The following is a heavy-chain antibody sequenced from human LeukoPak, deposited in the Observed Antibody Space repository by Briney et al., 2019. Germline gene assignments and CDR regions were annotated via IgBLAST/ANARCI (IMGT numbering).Heavy chain of an antibody. CDR3: ARVSSSWGDFDY. J-gene: IGHJ4*02. V-gene: IGHV1-8*01. Sequence: ASVKVSCKASGYTFTSYDINWVRQATGQGLEWMGWMNPNSGNTGYARKFQGRVTMTRNTSISTAYMELSSLRSEDTAVYYCARVSSSWGDFDYWGQGTLVTVSS. D-gene: IGHD6-13*01. CDR1: GYTFTSYD. CDR2: MNPNSGNT.